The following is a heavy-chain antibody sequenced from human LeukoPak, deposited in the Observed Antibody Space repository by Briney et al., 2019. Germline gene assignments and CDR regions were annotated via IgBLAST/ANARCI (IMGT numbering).Heavy chain of an antibody. J-gene: IGHJ4*02. CDR2: MNLDGSEK. CDR3: ARDDYGPAGY. D-gene: IGHD4-17*01. V-gene: IGHV3-7*01. CDR1: GFTFSSYA. Sequence: GGSLRLSCAASGFTFSSYAMSWVRQAPGKGLEWVANMNLDGSEKYYMDSVKGRFTISRDNARSSVYLQMNSLRAEDTAVYYCARDDYGPAGYGGQGTLVTVSS.